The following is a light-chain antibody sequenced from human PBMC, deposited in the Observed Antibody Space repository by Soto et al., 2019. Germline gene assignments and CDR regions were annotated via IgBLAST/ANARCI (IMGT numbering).Light chain of an antibody. J-gene: IGLJ3*02. V-gene: IGLV2-23*01. Sequence: QSALTQPASVSGSPGQSITISCTGSTSDIGSYNLVSWYQQHPGKAPKLMIYEGNKRPSGVSNRFSGSRSGNTASLTISGLQAEDEADYYCAAWDTSLSVRLFGGGTKLTVL. CDR1: TSDIGSYNL. CDR2: EGN. CDR3: AAWDTSLSVRL.